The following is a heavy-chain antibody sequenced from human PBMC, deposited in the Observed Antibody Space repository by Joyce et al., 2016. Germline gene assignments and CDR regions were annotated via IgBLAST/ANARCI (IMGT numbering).Heavy chain of an antibody. D-gene: IGHD6-19*01. CDR3: ATDIRSSGWYLGF. J-gene: IGHJ4*02. CDR2: YDPGNGQT. CDR1: GYTLTELA. V-gene: IGHV1-24*01. Sequence: QVPLVQSGAEVKKPGASVKVPCEVSGYTLTELAVHWVRQAPGKGLEWMGSYDPGNGQTLDAQKCQSRVTMTGDTSTDPAYMELGSLRSEDTAVYYCATDIRSSGWYLGFWGQGTLVTVSS.